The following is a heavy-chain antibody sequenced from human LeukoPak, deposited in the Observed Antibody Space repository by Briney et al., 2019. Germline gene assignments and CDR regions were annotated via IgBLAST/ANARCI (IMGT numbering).Heavy chain of an antibody. CDR2: IYPGDSDT. V-gene: IGHV5-51*01. J-gene: IGHJ2*01. Sequence: GESLKISCEGSGSNFINSWIGWVRQMPGKGLEWMGIIYPGDSDTKYNPSFQGHVTISADNSINTAYLQLNSLKASDTGLYYCSXXXXXXXXXYSDLXXRGTPVTVSP. CDR1: GSNFINSW. CDR3: SXXXXXXXXXYSDL.